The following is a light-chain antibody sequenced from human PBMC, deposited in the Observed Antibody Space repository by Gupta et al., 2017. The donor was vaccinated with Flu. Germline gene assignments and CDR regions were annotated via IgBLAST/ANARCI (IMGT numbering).Light chain of an antibody. CDR1: RSVSSN. Sequence: SPATLSASPGERATLSCRASRSVSSNLAWYQQKPGQAPRLLIYGASTRATGIPARFGGSGSGTEFTLTISSLQSEDFAVYYCQQYNNWPTFGQGTKVEIK. V-gene: IGKV3-15*01. J-gene: IGKJ1*01. CDR2: GAS. CDR3: QQYNNWPT.